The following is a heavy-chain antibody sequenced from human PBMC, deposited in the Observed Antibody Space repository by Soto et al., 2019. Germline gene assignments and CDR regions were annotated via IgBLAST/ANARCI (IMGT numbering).Heavy chain of an antibody. D-gene: IGHD4-17*01. CDR2: MNPKSGNT. V-gene: IGHV1-8*01. Sequence: QVQLVQSGAEVKKPGASVKVSCKASGYTFTNYDINWVRQATGQGLEWMGWMNPKSGNTGYAQHFQGRITMTRSTCISTAYMELSSLRSEDTAVYYCVRVYGEIDYWGQGTLVTVSS. CDR3: VRVYGEIDY. CDR1: GYTFTNYD. J-gene: IGHJ4*02.